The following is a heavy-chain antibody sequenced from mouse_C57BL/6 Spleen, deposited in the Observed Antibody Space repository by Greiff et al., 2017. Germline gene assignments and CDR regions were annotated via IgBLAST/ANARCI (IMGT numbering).Heavy chain of an antibody. Sequence: EVQGVESGGGLVKPGGSLKLSCAASGFTFSSYAMSWVRQTPEKRLEWVATISDGGSYTYYPDNVKGRFTISRDNAKNNLYLQMSHLKSEDTAMYYCARDGNGNYLGYFDYWGQGTTLTVSS. CDR1: GFTFSSYA. CDR2: ISDGGSYT. V-gene: IGHV5-4*01. CDR3: ARDGNGNYLGYFDY. J-gene: IGHJ2*01. D-gene: IGHD2-1*01.